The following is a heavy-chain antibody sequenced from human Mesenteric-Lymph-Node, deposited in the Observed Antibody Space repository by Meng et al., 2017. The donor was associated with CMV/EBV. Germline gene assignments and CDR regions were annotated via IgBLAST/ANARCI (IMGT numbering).Heavy chain of an antibody. CDR2: INWNCGSI. D-gene: IGHD6-19*01. Sequence: SLKISCAASGFTFDDYSMHWVRQAPGKGLEWVSGINWNCGSIGYADSVKGRFTISRDNAKNSLYLQMNSLRAEDTAFYYCAKVGSSGWYISYFDCWGQGTLVTVSS. CDR1: GFTFDDYS. V-gene: IGHV3-9*01. CDR3: AKVGSSGWYISYFDC. J-gene: IGHJ4*02.